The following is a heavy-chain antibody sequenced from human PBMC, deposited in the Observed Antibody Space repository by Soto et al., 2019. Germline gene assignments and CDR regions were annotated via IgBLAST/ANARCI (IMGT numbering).Heavy chain of an antibody. CDR2: IYYSGST. J-gene: IGHJ4*02. Sequence: SETLSLTCAVYGGSFSAYYWSWIRQHPGKGLEWIGYIYYSGSTYYNPSLKSRVTISVDTSKNQFSLKLSSVTAADTAVYYCARKSGSSLDYWGQGTLVTVSS. CDR1: GGSFSAYY. D-gene: IGHD6-6*01. V-gene: IGHV4-31*11. CDR3: ARKSGSSLDY.